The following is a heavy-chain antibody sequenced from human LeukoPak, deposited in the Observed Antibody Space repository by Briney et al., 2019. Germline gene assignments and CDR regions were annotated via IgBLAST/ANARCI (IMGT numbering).Heavy chain of an antibody. CDR1: GFTFSSYG. D-gene: IGHD3-22*01. CDR2: IWYDGSNK. Sequence: PGGSLRLSCAASGFTFSSYGMHWVRQAPGTGLEWVAVIWYDGSNKYYADSVKGRFTISRDNSKNTLYPQMNSLRAEDTAVYYCARDRYRVALYYDSSGYNNWFDPWGQGTLVTVSS. CDR3: ARDRYRVALYYDSSGYNNWFDP. V-gene: IGHV3-33*01. J-gene: IGHJ5*02.